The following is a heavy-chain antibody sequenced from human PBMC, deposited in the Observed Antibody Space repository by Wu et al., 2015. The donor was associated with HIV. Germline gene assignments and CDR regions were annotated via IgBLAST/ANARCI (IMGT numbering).Heavy chain of an antibody. CDR2: VIPLFGVE. CDR3: ARVSVRRRDCSGASCRVSILDAFNV. J-gene: IGHJ3*01. D-gene: IGHD2-15*01. CDR1: GGSFSSYG. V-gene: IGHV1-69*05. Sequence: QLVQSGAEVRKPGSSVKVSCKASGGSFSSYGISWVRQVPGQGLEWMGGVIPLFGVESYAQKFHDRVKITTDESSITAYMDLSGLSSDDTAMYYCARVSVRRRDCSGASCRVSILDAFNVWGQGTLVTVSS.